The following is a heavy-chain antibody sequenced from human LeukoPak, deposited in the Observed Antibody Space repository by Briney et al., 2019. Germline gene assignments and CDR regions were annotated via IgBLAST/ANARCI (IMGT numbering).Heavy chain of an antibody. V-gene: IGHV4-59*01. CDR1: GGSISSYY. D-gene: IGHD2-8*01. Sequence: SETLSLTCTVSGGSISSYYWSWIRQPPGKGLEWIGYIYYSGSTNYNPSLKSRVTISVDTSKNQFSLKLSSVTAADTAVYYCARVNEGYCTNGVCYYYFDYWGQGTLVTVSS. CDR2: IYYSGST. J-gene: IGHJ4*02. CDR3: ARVNEGYCTNGVCYYYFDY.